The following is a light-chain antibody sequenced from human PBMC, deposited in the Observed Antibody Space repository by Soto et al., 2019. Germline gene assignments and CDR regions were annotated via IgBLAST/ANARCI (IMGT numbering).Light chain of an antibody. CDR2: GAS. J-gene: IGKJ1*01. V-gene: IGKV3-20*01. CDR1: QSLSSSY. Sequence: EIVLTQSPGTLSLSPGERATLSCRASQSLSSSYLAWYQQKPGQAPRPLIYGASSRATGIPDRFSGSGSGADFTLTISRLEPEDCAVYYCQQYGTSWTFGQGTKVEIK. CDR3: QQYGTSWT.